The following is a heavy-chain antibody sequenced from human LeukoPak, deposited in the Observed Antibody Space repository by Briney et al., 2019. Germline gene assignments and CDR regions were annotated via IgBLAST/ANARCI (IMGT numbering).Heavy chain of an antibody. J-gene: IGHJ4*02. CDR1: GYSFTDSY. D-gene: IGHD6-13*01. V-gene: IGHV1-2*02. CDR3: ARDLGYTTSC. Sequence: GASVKVSCKASGYSFTDSYMHWVRQAPGQGLEWMGWINPNSGGTNYAQKFQGRVSMTRDTSISTAYMELGRLKSDDTAVYYCARDLGYTTSCWGQGTLVTVSS. CDR2: INPNSGGT.